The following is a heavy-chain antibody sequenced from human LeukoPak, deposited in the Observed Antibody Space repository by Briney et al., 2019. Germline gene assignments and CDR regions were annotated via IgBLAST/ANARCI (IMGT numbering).Heavy chain of an antibody. CDR1: GGSISSGGYS. CDR3: ARDEDSSGYSD. J-gene: IGHJ4*02. D-gene: IGHD3-22*01. CDR2: IYHSGST. V-gene: IGHV4-30-2*01. Sequence: PSETLSLTCAVSGGSISSGGYSWSWIRQPPGKGLEWIGYIYHSGSTYYNPSLKSRVTISVDRSKNQFSLKLSSVTAADTAVYYCARDEDSSGYSDWGQGTLVIVSS.